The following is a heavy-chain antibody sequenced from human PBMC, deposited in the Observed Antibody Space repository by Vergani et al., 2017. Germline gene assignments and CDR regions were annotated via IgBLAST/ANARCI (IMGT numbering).Heavy chain of an antibody. CDR2: ISSSSSYI. CDR3: AREKGYSSGGGAFDI. Sequence: EVQLVESGGGLVKPGGSLRLSCAASGFTFSSYSMNWVRQAPGKGLEWVSSISSSSSYIYYADSVKGRFTISRDNAKNSLYLQMNSLRAEDTAVYYCAREKGYSSGGGAFDIWGQGTMVTVSS. J-gene: IGHJ3*02. CDR1: GFTFSSYS. V-gene: IGHV3-21*01. D-gene: IGHD6-19*01.